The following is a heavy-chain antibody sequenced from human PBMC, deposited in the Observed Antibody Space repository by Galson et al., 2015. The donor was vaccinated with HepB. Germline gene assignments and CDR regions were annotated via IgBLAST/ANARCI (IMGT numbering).Heavy chain of an antibody. D-gene: IGHD3-10*01. CDR1: AFTFSHHS. Sequence: SLRLSCAASAFTFSHHSMHWVRQAPGKGLEWVSSISRSSDYIYYADSVKGRFTISRDNAKNSLYLQMNSLRAEDTAVYYCARVALLFVGGFHFDFWGQGALVTVSS. CDR2: ISRSSDYI. CDR3: ARVALLFVGGFHFDF. J-gene: IGHJ4*02. V-gene: IGHV3-21*01.